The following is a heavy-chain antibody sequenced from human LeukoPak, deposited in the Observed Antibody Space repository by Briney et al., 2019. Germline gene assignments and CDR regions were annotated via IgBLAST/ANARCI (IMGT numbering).Heavy chain of an antibody. Sequence: WASVKVSCKASGYTFTSYGISWVRQAPGQGLEWMGWISAYNGNTNCAQKLQGRVTMTTDTSTSTAYMELRSLRSDDTAVYYCARAADYDILTGYYRPGDYWGQGTLVTVSS. D-gene: IGHD3-9*01. CDR3: ARAADYDILTGYYRPGDY. CDR2: ISAYNGNT. J-gene: IGHJ4*02. V-gene: IGHV1-18*01. CDR1: GYTFTSYG.